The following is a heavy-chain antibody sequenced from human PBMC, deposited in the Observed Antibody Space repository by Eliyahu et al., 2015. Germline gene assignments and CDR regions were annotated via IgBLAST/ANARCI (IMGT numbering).Heavy chain of an antibody. Sequence: QSPGKGXESVSATXRXGGSTYYADSVKGRFTISRDNSKNTLYLQMNSLRAEDTAVYYCAGMITFGGDANAFDIWGQGTMVTVSS. V-gene: IGHV3-23*01. CDR3: AGMITFGGDANAFDI. D-gene: IGHD3-16*01. CDR2: TXRXGGST. J-gene: IGHJ3*02.